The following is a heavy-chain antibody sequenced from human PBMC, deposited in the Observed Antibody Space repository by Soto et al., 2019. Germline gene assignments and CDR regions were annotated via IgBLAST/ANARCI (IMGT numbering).Heavy chain of an antibody. V-gene: IGHV1-18*04. CDR1: GYTFSDYG. CDR3: ASAPRGFGELWSIDY. D-gene: IGHD3-10*01. J-gene: IGHJ4*02. CDR2: ISAYNGNT. Sequence: QVQLVQSGAEVKKPGASVKVSCKDSGYTFSDYGISWVRQAPGQGLEWMGWISAYNGNTNYAQKLQGRVTMTTDTSTGTAFMELRNLRSDDTAVYYCASAPRGFGELWSIDYWGQGTLVTVSS.